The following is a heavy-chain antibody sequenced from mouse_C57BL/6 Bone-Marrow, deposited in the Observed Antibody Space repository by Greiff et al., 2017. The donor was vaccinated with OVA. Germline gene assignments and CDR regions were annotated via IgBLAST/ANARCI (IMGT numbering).Heavy chain of an antibody. CDR1: GFTFTDYY. CDR2: IRNKANGYTT. Sequence: EVKLMESGGGLVQPGGSLSLSCAASGFTFTDYYMSWVRQPPGKALEWLGFIRNKANGYTTEYSASVKGRFTISRDNSQSILYLQMNALRAEDSATYYCASYDFSFDYWGQGTTLTVSS. V-gene: IGHV7-3*01. J-gene: IGHJ2*01. CDR3: ASYDFSFDY.